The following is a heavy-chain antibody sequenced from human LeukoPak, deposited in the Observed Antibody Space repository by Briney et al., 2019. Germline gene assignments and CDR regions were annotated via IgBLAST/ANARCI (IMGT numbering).Heavy chain of an antibody. CDR3: ARDVLANYCSSTSCPPLTYYYYMGI. CDR2: IYTSGST. V-gene: IGHV4-61*02. J-gene: IGHJ6*03. Sequence: SQTLSLTCTVSGGSISSGSYYWSWIRQPAGKGLEWIGRIYTSGSTNYNPSLKSRVTISVDTSKNQFSLKLSSVTAADTAVYYCARDVLANYCSSTSCPPLTYYYYMGIWGKGTTVTVSS. D-gene: IGHD2-2*01. CDR1: GGSISSGSYY.